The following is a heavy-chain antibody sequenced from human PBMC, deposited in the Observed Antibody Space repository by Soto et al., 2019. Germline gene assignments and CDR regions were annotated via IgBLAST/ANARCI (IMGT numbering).Heavy chain of an antibody. J-gene: IGHJ6*02. CDR3: ARGKFGDIVGVAGALRYYQNGMDV. D-gene: IGHD2-15*01. V-gene: IGHV4-34*01. CDR1: GGSLSGYY. CDR2: INHSGST. Sequence: QVHLQHWGAGLLKPAETLYLTCAVNGGSLSGYYWSWIRQPPGKGLEWIGAINHSGSTNYNPSLKSRVTILVDTSKTQFSLILTSMTAAYTGVYYCARGKFGDIVGVAGALRYYQNGMDVWGQGTTVSVSS.